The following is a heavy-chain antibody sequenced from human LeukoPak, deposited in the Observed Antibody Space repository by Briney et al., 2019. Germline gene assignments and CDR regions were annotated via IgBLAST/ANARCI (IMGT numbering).Heavy chain of an antibody. Sequence: ASVRVSCKASGYTFTSYGISWVRQAPGQGLEWMGWISAYNGNTNYAQKLQGRVTMTTDTSTSTAYMELRSLRSDDTAVYYCARDPMTHYDILTGSDNWFDPWGQGTLVTVSS. V-gene: IGHV1-18*01. CDR3: ARDPMTHYDILTGSDNWFDP. J-gene: IGHJ5*02. CDR1: GYTFTSYG. CDR2: ISAYNGNT. D-gene: IGHD3-9*01.